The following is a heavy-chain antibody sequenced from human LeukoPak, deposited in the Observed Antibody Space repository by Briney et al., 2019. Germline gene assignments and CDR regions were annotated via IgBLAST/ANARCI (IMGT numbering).Heavy chain of an antibody. V-gene: IGHV4-39*02. D-gene: IGHD6-13*01. Sequence: SETLSLTCTVSGGSISSSSYYWGWIRQPPGKGLEWIGSIYYSGSTYYNPSLKSRATISVDTSKNQFSLHLNSVIPEDTAIYYCARDEDGAAARNFDSWGQGILVTVSS. CDR3: ARDEDGAAARNFDS. CDR2: IYYSGST. J-gene: IGHJ4*02. CDR1: GGSISSSSYY.